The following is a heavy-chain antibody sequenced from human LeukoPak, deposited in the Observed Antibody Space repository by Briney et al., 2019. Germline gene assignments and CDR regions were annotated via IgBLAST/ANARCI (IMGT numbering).Heavy chain of an antibody. CDR2: IYYSGST. Sequence: PSETLSLTCTVSGGSISSYYWSWIRQPPGKGLEWIGYIYYSGSTNYNPSLKSRVTISVDTSKNQFSLKLSSVTAADTAVYYCARVRGYSSLNAFDIWAKGQWSPSLQ. CDR1: GGSISSYY. CDR3: ARVRGYSSLNAFDI. V-gene: IGHV4-59*01. J-gene: IGHJ3*02. D-gene: IGHD6-13*01.